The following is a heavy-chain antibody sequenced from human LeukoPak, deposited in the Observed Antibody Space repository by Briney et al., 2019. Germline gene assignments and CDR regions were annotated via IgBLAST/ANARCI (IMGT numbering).Heavy chain of an antibody. J-gene: IGHJ4*02. Sequence: ASVKVSCKASGYIFTGHDMDWVRQAPGQGLEWMGRIKPKSGGTKFAQKFQGRVTMTRDTPISTAYMELRSLRSDDTAVYYCARESGYSGYVSLDYWGQGTLVTVSS. V-gene: IGHV1-2*06. CDR1: GYIFTGHD. CDR2: IKPKSGGT. D-gene: IGHD5-12*01. CDR3: ARESGYSGYVSLDY.